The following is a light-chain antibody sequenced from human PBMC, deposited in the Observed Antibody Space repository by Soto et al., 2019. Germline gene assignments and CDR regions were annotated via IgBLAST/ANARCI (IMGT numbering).Light chain of an antibody. CDR3: SSSTSSSTFCV. CDR1: SSDVGGYNY. V-gene: IGLV2-14*01. Sequence: QSVLTQPASVSGSPGQSITISCTGTSSDVGGYNYVSWYQQHLGKAPKLMIYDVSNRPSGVSNRFSGSKSGNTASLTISGLQAEDEADYYCSSSTSSSTFCVFGTGTEVTVL. J-gene: IGLJ1*01. CDR2: DVS.